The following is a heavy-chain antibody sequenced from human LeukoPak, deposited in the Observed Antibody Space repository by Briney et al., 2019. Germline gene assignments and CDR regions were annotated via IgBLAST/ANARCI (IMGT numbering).Heavy chain of an antibody. CDR1: GFTFSSYS. Sequence: GGSLRLSCAASGFTFSSYSMNWVRQAPGKGLEWVAFIPYDGSNKYYADSVKGRFTISRDNSMNILYLQMNSLRAEDTAVYYCGKRSSGYIDFWGQGTLVTVSS. CDR3: GKRSSGYIDF. V-gene: IGHV3-30*02. D-gene: IGHD3-22*01. CDR2: IPYDGSNK. J-gene: IGHJ4*02.